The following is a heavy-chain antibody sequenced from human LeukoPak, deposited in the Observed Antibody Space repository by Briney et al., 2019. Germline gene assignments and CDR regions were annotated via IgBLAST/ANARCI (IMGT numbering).Heavy chain of an antibody. CDR2: VKGDGRTT. CDR3: AKDPETYSSRWFDS. V-gene: IGHV3-74*01. Sequence: GGSLRLSCAASGLTFSDFWMHWVRQPPGKGLVWVALVKGDGRTTIYADSVKGRFTISRDNSKNTLYLHMNSPRVEDTAVYYCAKDPETYSSRWFDSWGQGTLVTVSS. J-gene: IGHJ5*01. CDR1: GLTFSDFW. D-gene: IGHD2-21*01.